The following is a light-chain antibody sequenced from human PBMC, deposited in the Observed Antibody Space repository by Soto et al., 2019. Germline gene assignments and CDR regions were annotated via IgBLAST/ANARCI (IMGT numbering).Light chain of an antibody. CDR3: QQLNSFPFT. Sequence: DIQLTQSPSFLSASVGDRVTITCRASQAISVYLAWYQQKPGKAPNLLIYGASTLQSGVPSRFSGSGSGTEFTLKISSLQPEYFATYYCQQLNSFPFTFGPGNKVDI. V-gene: IGKV1-9*01. CDR2: GAS. CDR1: QAISVY. J-gene: IGKJ3*01.